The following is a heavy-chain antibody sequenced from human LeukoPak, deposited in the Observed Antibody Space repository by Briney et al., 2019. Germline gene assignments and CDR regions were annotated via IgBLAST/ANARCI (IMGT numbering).Heavy chain of an antibody. CDR3: ASAEPRGIIWYPY. Sequence: PSETLSLTCAVAGAPISSNNWWWSCVRQLPGKGLEWIGEIYHSGSTNYNPSLKSRVTMSVDKYKHQFSLKLSSVTAADTAVYYCASAEPRGIIWYPYWGQGTLVTVSS. CDR2: IYHSGST. J-gene: IGHJ4*02. D-gene: IGHD6-13*01. CDR1: GAPISSNNW. V-gene: IGHV4-4*02.